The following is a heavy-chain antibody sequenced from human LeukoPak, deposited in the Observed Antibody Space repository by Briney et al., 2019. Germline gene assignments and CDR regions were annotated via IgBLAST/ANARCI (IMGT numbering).Heavy chain of an antibody. J-gene: IGHJ4*02. Sequence: SETLSLTCTVSGGSISGYYWSWIRQPPGKGLEWIGFIHYSGSTNYNPSLKSRVTISVDTSKNQFSLKLSSLTAADTAVYYCARYGSGSYHFDYWGQGTLDTVSS. V-gene: IGHV4-59*01. CDR3: ARYGSGSYHFDY. CDR1: GGSISGYY. CDR2: IHYSGST. D-gene: IGHD3-10*01.